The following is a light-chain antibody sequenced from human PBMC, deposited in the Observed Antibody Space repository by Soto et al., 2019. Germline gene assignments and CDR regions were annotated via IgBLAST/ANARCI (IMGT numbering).Light chain of an antibody. Sequence: IVMTKSPATLSLSPGQISTLSLRASQSVSSKLAWYQRRPGQALRLLIYDASTRATGIPDRFSGSGSGTEFTLTISSLQSEDFAIYYCQQYNNWPWTFGQGTKVDNK. CDR3: QQYNNWPWT. CDR1: QSVSSK. J-gene: IGKJ1*01. V-gene: IGKV3-15*01. CDR2: DAS.